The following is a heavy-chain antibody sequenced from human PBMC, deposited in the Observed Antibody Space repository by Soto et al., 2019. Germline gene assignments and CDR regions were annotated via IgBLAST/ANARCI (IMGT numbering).Heavy chain of an antibody. CDR1: GGSISSYY. Sequence: PSETLSLTCTVSGGSISSYYWSWIRRPPGKGLEWIGYIYYSGSTNYNPSLKSRVTISVDTSKNQFSLKLSSVTAADTAVYYCARATSGSSWYYFDYWGQGTLVTVSS. D-gene: IGHD6-13*01. J-gene: IGHJ4*02. CDR2: IYYSGST. V-gene: IGHV4-59*01. CDR3: ARATSGSSWYYFDY.